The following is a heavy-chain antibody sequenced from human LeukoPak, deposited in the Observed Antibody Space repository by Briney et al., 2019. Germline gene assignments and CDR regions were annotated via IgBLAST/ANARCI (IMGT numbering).Heavy chain of an antibody. Sequence: GGSLRLSCAASGFTFSSYWMSWVRQAPGKGLEWVANIKQDGSEKFYVDSVKGRFTISRDSDKNSLCLQMNSLRAEDTAVYYCARAVGATHFDYWGQGTLVTVSS. CDR2: IKQDGSEK. J-gene: IGHJ4*02. D-gene: IGHD1-26*01. V-gene: IGHV3-7*04. CDR1: GFTFSSYW. CDR3: ARAVGATHFDY.